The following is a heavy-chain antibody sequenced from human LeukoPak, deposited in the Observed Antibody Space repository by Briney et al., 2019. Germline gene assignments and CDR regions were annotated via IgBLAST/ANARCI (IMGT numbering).Heavy chain of an antibody. CDR3: ARDGALDAFDI. CDR1: GYTFTSYD. V-gene: IGHV1-8*03. CDR2: MNPNSGNT. Sequence: GASVKVSCKASGYTFTSYDINWVRQATGQGLEWMGWMNPNSGNTGYAQKFQGRVTITRNTSVSTAYMELSSLRSEDTAVYYCARDGALDAFDIWGQGTMVTVSS. J-gene: IGHJ3*02. D-gene: IGHD4-17*01.